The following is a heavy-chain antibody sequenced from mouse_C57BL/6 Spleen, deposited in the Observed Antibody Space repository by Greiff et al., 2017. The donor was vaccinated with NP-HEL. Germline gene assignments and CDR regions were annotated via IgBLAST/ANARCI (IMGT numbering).Heavy chain of an antibody. D-gene: IGHD1-1*01. Sequence: VQLQQSGPELVKPGASVKISCKASGYSFTDYNMNWVKQSNGKSLEWIGVINPNYGTTSYNQKFKGKATLTVDQSSSTAYMQLNSLTSEDSAVYYCSAYGSSPYYAMDYWGQGTSVTVSS. CDR2: INPNYGTT. J-gene: IGHJ4*01. V-gene: IGHV1-39*01. CDR3: SAYGSSPYYAMDY. CDR1: GYSFTDYN.